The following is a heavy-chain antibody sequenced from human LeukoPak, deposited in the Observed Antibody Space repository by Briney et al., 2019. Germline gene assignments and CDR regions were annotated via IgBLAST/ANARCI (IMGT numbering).Heavy chain of an antibody. J-gene: IGHJ4*02. V-gene: IGHV1-46*01. D-gene: IGHD2-21*02. CDR1: GYTFTSYY. CDR2: INPSGGST. Sequence: ASVKVSCKASGYTFTSYYMHWVRQAPGQGLEWMGIINPSGGSTSYAQKFQGRVTMTEDTSTDTAYMELSSLRSEDTAVYYCATFNVVVTAYDYWGQGTLVTVSS. CDR3: ATFNVVVTAYDY.